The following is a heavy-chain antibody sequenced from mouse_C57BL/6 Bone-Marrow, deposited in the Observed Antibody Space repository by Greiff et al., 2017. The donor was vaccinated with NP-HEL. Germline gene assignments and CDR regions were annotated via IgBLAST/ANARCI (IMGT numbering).Heavy chain of an antibody. CDR1: GFSLTSYG. Sequence: QVQLQQSGPGLVQPSQSLSITCTVSGFSLTSYGVHWVRQSPGKGLEWLGVIWNGGSTDYNAAFISRLSISKDNSKSQVFFKMNSLQADDTAIYYCARKRLGGFAYWGQGTLVTVSA. J-gene: IGHJ3*01. D-gene: IGHD3-2*02. V-gene: IGHV2-2*01. CDR3: ARKRLGGFAY. CDR2: IWNGGST.